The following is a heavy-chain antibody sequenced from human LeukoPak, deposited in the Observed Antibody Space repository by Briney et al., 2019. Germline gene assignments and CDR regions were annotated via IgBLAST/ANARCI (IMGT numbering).Heavy chain of an antibody. Sequence: SETLSLTCSVSGGSISTYYWSWIRQSAGKGLEWIGRIYKSGSSNYNPSLKSRVSISVESSKNQFSLNLTSVAAEDTAVYYCARDECPLLSISCHRGFDPWGQGLLVTVSS. D-gene: IGHD2-2*02. CDR3: ARDECPLLSISCHRGFDP. J-gene: IGHJ5*02. CDR2: IYKSGSS. V-gene: IGHV4-4*07. CDR1: GGSISTYY.